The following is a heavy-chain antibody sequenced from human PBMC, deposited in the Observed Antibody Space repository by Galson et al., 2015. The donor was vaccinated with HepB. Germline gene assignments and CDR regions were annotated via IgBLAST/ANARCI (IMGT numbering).Heavy chain of an antibody. CDR2: ISSNGGST. CDR3: VKDYRPKIYYYDSSGYGY. Sequence: SLRLSCAASGFTFSSYAMHWVRQAPGKGLEYVSAISSNGGSTYYADSVKGRFTISRDNSKNTLYLQMSSLRAEDTAVYYCVKDYRPKIYYYDSSGYGYWGQGTLVTVSS. D-gene: IGHD3-22*01. CDR1: GFTFSSYA. V-gene: IGHV3-64D*06. J-gene: IGHJ4*02.